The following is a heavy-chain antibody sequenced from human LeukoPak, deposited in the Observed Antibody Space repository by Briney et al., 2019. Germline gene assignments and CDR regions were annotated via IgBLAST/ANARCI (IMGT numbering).Heavy chain of an antibody. Sequence: SQTLSLTCTVSGGSISSGSYYWSWIRQPAGKGLEWIGRIYTSGSTNYNPSLKGRVTISVDTSKNQFSLKLSSVTAADTAVYYCASQISYYDFWSGSPSYYYYYMDVWGKGTTVTVSS. CDR1: GGSISSGSYY. CDR2: IYTSGST. CDR3: ASQISYYDFWSGSPSYYYYYMDV. D-gene: IGHD3-3*01. J-gene: IGHJ6*03. V-gene: IGHV4-61*02.